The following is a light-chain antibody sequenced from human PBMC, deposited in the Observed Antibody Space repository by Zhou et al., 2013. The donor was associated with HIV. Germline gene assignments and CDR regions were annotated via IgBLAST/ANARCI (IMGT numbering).Light chain of an antibody. CDR2: GAS. Sequence: EVVMTQSPTTLSLSPGETATLSCRASQSVNNNLAWYQQKPGQAPRLLIYGASTRSAGVPVRFSGSGSGTEFTLTISSLQSEDFAVYYCQQYNSRPPVTFGGGTKV. CDR1: QSVNNN. J-gene: IGKJ4*01. CDR3: QQYNSRPPVT. V-gene: IGKV3-15*01.